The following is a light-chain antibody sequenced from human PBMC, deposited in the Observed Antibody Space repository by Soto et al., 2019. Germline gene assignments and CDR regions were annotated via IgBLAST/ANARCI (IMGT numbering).Light chain of an antibody. J-gene: IGKJ1*01. Sequence: EIVMTQSPATLSVSPGERVTLSCRASQSVSSNLAWYQQKPGQAPRLLIYGASTRATGIPARFSGSGSGTEFTLTISSLQPEDFALYYCQQYNNWPLTFGKGTKVEIK. CDR3: QQYNNWPLT. CDR2: GAS. CDR1: QSVSSN. V-gene: IGKV3-15*01.